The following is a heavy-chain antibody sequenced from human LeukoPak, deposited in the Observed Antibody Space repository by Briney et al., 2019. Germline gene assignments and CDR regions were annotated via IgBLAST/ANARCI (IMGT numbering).Heavy chain of an antibody. CDR2: IYYSGST. CDR3: ARSRGRGVFDY. Sequence: SETLSLTCTVSGGSISSYYWSWIRQPPGKGLEWIGYIYYSGSTNYNPSLKSRVTISVDTSKNQFSLKLSSVTAADTAVYYCARSRGRGVFDYWGQGTLVTVSS. D-gene: IGHD2-15*01. V-gene: IGHV4-59*01. J-gene: IGHJ4*02. CDR1: GGSISSYY.